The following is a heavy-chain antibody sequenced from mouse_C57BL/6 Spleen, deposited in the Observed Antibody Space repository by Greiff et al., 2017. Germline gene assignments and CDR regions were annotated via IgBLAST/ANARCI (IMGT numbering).Heavy chain of an antibody. D-gene: IGHD1-1*01. V-gene: IGHV1-61*01. CDR2: IYPSDSET. J-gene: IGHJ1*03. CDR1: GYTFTSYW. CDR3: ARKDYGSPYLYFDV. Sequence: VQLQQPGAELVRPGSSVKLSCKASGYTFTSYWMDWVKQRPGQGLEWIGNIYPSDSETHYNQKFKDKATLTVDKSSSTAYMQLSSLTSEDSAVYYCARKDYGSPYLYFDVWGTGTTVTVSS.